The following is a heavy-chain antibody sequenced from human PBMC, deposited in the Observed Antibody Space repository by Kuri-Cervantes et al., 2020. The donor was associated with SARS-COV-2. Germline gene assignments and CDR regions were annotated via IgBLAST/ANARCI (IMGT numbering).Heavy chain of an antibody. D-gene: IGHD6-19*01. V-gene: IGHV1-69*10. CDR1: GGTFSSAI. CDR3: ASDGVSGSLSLDF. Sequence: SVTVSCMASGGTFSSAIISWVRQAPGQGLEWMGGIMPALGMTNYAQKFRGRVTLTADTSTTTAYLELSGLKTEDTALYYCASDGVSGSLSLDFWGQGTLVTVSS. J-gene: IGHJ4*02. CDR2: IMPALGMT.